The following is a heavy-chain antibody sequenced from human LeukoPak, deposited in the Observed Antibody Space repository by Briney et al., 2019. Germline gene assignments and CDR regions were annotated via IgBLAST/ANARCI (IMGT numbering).Heavy chain of an antibody. Sequence: GGSLRLSCAASGFTFSSYWMTWVRQAPGKGLEWVANIKQAGSEKYYVDSVKGRFTISRDNAQNSLYLQMNSLRSEDTAVYYCARVTGDNGWIYWGQGTLVTVSS. J-gene: IGHJ4*02. V-gene: IGHV3-7*03. CDR1: GFTFSSYW. D-gene: IGHD4-17*01. CDR2: IKQAGSEK. CDR3: ARVTGDNGWIY.